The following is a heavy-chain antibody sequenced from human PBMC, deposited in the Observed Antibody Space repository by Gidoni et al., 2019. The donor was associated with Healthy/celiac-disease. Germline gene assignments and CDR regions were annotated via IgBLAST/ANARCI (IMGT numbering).Heavy chain of an antibody. V-gene: IGHV4-39*07. CDR3: ARELKSGYYSSDFDY. CDR2: ISYSGST. Sequence: QLQLQESGPGLVKPSATLSLTCTFSGGSIPGSSYYWGWIRQPPGKGLAWIGSISYSGSTYYNPSLKSRVTISVDTSKHQFSLKLSSVTAADTAVYYCARELKSGYYSSDFDYWGQGTLVTVSS. J-gene: IGHJ4*02. CDR1: GGSIPGSSYY. D-gene: IGHD3-22*01.